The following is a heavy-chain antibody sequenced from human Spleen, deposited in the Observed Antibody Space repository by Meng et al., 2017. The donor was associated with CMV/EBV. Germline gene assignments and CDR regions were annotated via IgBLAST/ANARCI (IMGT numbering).Heavy chain of an antibody. J-gene: IGHJ6*02. V-gene: IGHV5-51*01. CDR3: ARQSGYYYYGMDV. CDR1: GYRFSNYW. CDR2: IYPGDSDT. Sequence: GGSLRLSCMGSGYRFSNYWIGWVRQMPGKGLEWMGIIYPGDSDTTYSPSFQGQVTISVDKSISTAYLQWSSLKASDTAMYYCARQSGYYYYGMDVWGQGTTVTVSS. D-gene: IGHD3-3*01.